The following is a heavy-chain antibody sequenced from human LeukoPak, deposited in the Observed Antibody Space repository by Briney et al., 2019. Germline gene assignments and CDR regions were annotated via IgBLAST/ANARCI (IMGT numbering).Heavy chain of an antibody. Sequence: PGGSLRLSCAASGFTFSDHDMNWVRQAPGKGLVRVSRINSDGSSTIYADSVKGRFTISRDNAKNTLYLQMNSLRAEDTAVYYCARGGSPPEALGDAFDIWGQGTMVTVSS. CDR3: ARGGSPPEALGDAFDI. CDR1: GFTFSDHD. D-gene: IGHD1-26*01. CDR2: INSDGSST. J-gene: IGHJ3*02. V-gene: IGHV3-74*01.